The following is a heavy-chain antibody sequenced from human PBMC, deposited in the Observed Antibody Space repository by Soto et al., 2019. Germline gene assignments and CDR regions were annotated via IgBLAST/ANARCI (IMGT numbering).Heavy chain of an antibody. J-gene: IGHJ6*02. CDR1: GFTFSIYA. Sequence: QVQLVESGGGVLQPGRSLKLSCRASGFTFSIYAMHWVRQAPGKGLEWVAVISYDGSTRYYRDSVKGRFTISRDNSKDTLYLQMNSLRSEDTAVYFCAREAPVQMATPLEDFFYTMAEWGQGTTVTVSS. V-gene: IGHV3-30-3*01. CDR2: ISYDGSTR. D-gene: IGHD2-15*01. CDR3: AREAPVQMATPLEDFFYTMAE.